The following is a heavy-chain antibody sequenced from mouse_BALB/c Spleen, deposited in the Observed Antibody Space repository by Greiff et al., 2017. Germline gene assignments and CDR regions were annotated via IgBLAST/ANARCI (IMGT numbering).Heavy chain of an antibody. CDR3: ARPYYRYDDAMDY. Sequence: EVMLVESGGGLVKPGGSLKLSCAASGFTFSSYAMSWVRQTPEKRLEWVATISSGGSYTYYPDSVKGRFTISRDNAKNTLNLQMSSLRSEDTAMYYCARPYYRYDDAMDYWGQGTSVTVSS. CDR1: GFTFSSYA. CDR2: ISSGGSYT. D-gene: IGHD2-14*01. J-gene: IGHJ4*01. V-gene: IGHV5-9-1*01.